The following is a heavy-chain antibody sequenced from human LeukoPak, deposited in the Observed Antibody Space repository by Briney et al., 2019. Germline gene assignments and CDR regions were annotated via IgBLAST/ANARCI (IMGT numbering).Heavy chain of an antibody. V-gene: IGHV3-20*01. J-gene: IGHJ6*02. Sequence: GGSLRLSCAASGFTFDDYGMSWVRQAPGKGLEWVSGINWNGGSTGYADSVKGRFTISRDNAKNSLYLQMNSLRAEDTALYHCARVRDYGDYYYYGMDVWGQGTTVTVSS. CDR3: ARVRDYGDYYYYGMDV. CDR1: GFTFDDYG. CDR2: INWNGGST. D-gene: IGHD4-17*01.